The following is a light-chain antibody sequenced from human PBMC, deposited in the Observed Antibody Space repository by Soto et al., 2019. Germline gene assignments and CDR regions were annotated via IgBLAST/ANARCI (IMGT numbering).Light chain of an antibody. CDR2: AAS. V-gene: IGKV1-39*01. CDR3: HQTAANPWT. CDR1: QNIGVY. Sequence: DIQMTQSPSSLSASVGDRVTITCRASQNIGVYLNWYQKKPGKAPELLIHAASSLHSGVPSTFSGSGSGTDFALTISSLQPEDFATYYCHQTAANPWTFAQGTKVEIK. J-gene: IGKJ1*01.